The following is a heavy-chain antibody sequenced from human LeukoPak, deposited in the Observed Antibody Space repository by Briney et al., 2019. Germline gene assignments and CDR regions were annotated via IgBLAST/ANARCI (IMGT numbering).Heavy chain of an antibody. Sequence: GGSLRLSCAASGFTFSSYSMNWVRQAPGKGLEWVSSISSSSSYIYYADSVKGRFTISRDNAKNSLYLQMNSLRAEDTAVYYCARGIKDCSSTSCPLWYWGQGTLVTVSS. CDR2: ISSSSSYI. D-gene: IGHD2-2*01. J-gene: IGHJ4*02. V-gene: IGHV3-21*01. CDR1: GFTFSSYS. CDR3: ARGIKDCSSTSCPLWY.